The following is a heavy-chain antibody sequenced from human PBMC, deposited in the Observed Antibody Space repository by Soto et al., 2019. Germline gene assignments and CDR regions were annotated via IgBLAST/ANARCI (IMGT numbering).Heavy chain of an antibody. J-gene: IGHJ4*03. D-gene: IGHD5-12*01. Sequence: SETLSLRCAVYGGSFSGHYWSWIRQPPGKGLEWIGEINPSGSTKYNPSLKSRVTISADTSRNHFSLKLTSVTAADTAVYYCTRLCSEWLQFRGFFDYRG. CDR3: TRLCSEWLQFRGFFDY. V-gene: IGHV4-34*01. CDR2: INPSGST. CDR1: GGSFSGHY.